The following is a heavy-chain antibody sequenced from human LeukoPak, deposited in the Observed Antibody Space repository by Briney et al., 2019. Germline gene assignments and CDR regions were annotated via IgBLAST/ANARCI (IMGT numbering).Heavy chain of an antibody. Sequence: GESLKISCQGSGYSFTSYWIGWVRQMPGKGLEWMGIIYPGDSDTRYSPSFQGQVTISADKSISTAYLQWSSLKASDTAMYYCARRHLYYDFWSGYYTMPHDYWFDPWGRGTLVTVSS. CDR2: IYPGDSDT. V-gene: IGHV5-51*01. CDR1: GYSFTSYW. CDR3: ARRHLYYDFWSGYYTMPHDYWFDP. D-gene: IGHD3-3*01. J-gene: IGHJ5*02.